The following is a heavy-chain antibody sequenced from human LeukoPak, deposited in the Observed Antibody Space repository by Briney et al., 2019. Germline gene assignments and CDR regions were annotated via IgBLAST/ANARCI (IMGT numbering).Heavy chain of an antibody. J-gene: IGHJ4*02. Sequence: GGSLRLSCAASGFTFSIYWMTWVRQAPGKGLEWVASIKEDGSEKYYVDSVKGRFTISRDNAKNSLYLQMNSLRAEDTALYYCARVSSGWYYDYWGQGTLVTVSS. CDR2: IKEDGSEK. D-gene: IGHD6-19*01. V-gene: IGHV3-7*03. CDR1: GFTFSIYW. CDR3: ARVSSGWYYDY.